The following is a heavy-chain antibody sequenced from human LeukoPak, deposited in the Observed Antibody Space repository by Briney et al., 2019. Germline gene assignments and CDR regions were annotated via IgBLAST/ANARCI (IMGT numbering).Heavy chain of an antibody. CDR3: AVKPGLERYSSSWYEPDY. CDR1: GYTFTGYY. Sequence: ASVKVSCKASGYTFTGYYMHWVRQAPGQGLEWMGRINPNSGGTNYAQKFQGRVTMTRDTSISTAYMGLSRLRSDDTAVYYCAVKPGLERYSSSWYEPDYWGQGTLVTVSS. CDR2: INPNSGGT. V-gene: IGHV1-2*06. J-gene: IGHJ4*02. D-gene: IGHD6-13*01.